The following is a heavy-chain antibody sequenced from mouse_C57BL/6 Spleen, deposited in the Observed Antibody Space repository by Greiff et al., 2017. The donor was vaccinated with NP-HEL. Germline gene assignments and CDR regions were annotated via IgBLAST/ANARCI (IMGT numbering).Heavy chain of an antibody. V-gene: IGHV1-76*01. J-gene: IGHJ2*01. CDR2: IYPGSGNT. CDR1: GYTFTDYY. Sequence: QVQLQQSGAELVRPGASVKLSCKASGYTFTDYYINWVKQRPGQGLEWIARIYPGSGNTYYNEKFKGKATLTAEKSSSTAYMQLSSLTSEDSAVYFCARFYYGSSYYFDYWGQGTTLTVSS. D-gene: IGHD1-1*01. CDR3: ARFYYGSSYYFDY.